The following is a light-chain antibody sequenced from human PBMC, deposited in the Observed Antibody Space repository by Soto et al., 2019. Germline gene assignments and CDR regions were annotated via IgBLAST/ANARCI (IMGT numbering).Light chain of an antibody. CDR1: RSVGNN. J-gene: IGKJ4*01. CDR2: AAS. Sequence: EIVLTQSPATLSLSPGERATLSCRASRSVGNNLAWYQKKPGQAPGLLIYAASTGATGIPARFSGSGSGTDFTLTISSLEQEDFEVYYCQQHADWPLTLGGGTKVDIK. CDR3: QQHADWPLT. V-gene: IGKV3-11*01.